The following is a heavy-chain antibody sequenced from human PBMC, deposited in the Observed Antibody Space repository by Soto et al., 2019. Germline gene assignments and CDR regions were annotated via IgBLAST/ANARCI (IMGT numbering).Heavy chain of an antibody. J-gene: IGHJ4*02. CDR2: IYYSGST. Sequence: SETLSLTRTVSGGSISSGGYYWSWIRQHPGKGLEWIGYIYYSGSTYYNPSLKSRVTISVDTSKNQFSLKLSSVTAADTAVYYCARAFYGGSDYWGQGTLVTVSS. D-gene: IGHD4-17*01. CDR3: ARAFYGGSDY. CDR1: GGSISSGGYY. V-gene: IGHV4-31*03.